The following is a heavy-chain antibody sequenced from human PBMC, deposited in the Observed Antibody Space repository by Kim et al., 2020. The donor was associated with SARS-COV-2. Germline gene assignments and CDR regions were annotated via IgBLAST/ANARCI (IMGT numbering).Heavy chain of an antibody. CDR1: GYTFTSYA. J-gene: IGHJ4*02. CDR3: ARSRGLAYKLELSY. D-gene: IGHD1-7*01. Sequence: ASVKVSCKASGYTFTSYAMHWVRQAPGQRLEWMGWINAGNGNTKYSQKFQGRVTITRDTSASTAYMELSSLRSEDTAVYYCARSRGLAYKLELSYWGQGTLVTVSS. CDR2: INAGNGNT. V-gene: IGHV1-3*01.